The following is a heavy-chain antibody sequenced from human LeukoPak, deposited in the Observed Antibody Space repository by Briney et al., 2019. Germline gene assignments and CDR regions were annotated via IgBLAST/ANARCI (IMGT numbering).Heavy chain of an antibody. CDR3: ARVAYSSGWYWFDP. V-gene: IGHV4-61*05. CDR2: IYYSGST. Sequence: SETLSLTCIVSGGSISTSTYYWAWVRQPPGKGLEWIGYIYYSGSTNYSPSLKSRVTISVDTSKNQFSLKLSSVTAADTAVYYCARVAYSSGWYWFDPWGQGTLVTVSS. CDR1: GGSISTSTYY. D-gene: IGHD6-19*01. J-gene: IGHJ5*02.